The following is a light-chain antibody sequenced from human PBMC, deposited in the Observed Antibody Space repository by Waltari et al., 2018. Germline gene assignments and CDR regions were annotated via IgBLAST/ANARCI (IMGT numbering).Light chain of an antibody. CDR1: QSISSGK. V-gene: IGKV3-20*01. Sequence: EIVLTQSPGTLSLSPGERATLSCRASQSISSGKLAWYQQKPGQAPRLLIYGASSMASGIPDKCRGSGSGTDFTLTISGLEPEDFAVYYCQQFGSSPLITFGQGTRLEIK. CDR2: GAS. CDR3: QQFGSSPLIT. J-gene: IGKJ5*01.